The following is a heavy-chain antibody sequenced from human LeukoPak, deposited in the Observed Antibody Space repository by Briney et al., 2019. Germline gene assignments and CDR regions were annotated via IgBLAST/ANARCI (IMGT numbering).Heavy chain of an antibody. D-gene: IGHD1-26*01. Sequence: PGGSLRLSCGASGFMFNTHDMHWVRQAPGKGLEWVAFIRYDGTNTYYADSVKGRFTISRDNSRNTLYLQMKSLRREDTAVYYCAKPSGSGVDYWGQGTRITVSS. CDR2: IRYDGTNT. V-gene: IGHV3-30*02. J-gene: IGHJ4*02. CDR1: GFMFNTHD. CDR3: AKPSGSGVDY.